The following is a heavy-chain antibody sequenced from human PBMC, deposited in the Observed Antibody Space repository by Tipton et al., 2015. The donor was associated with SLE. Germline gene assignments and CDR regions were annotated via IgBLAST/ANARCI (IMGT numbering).Heavy chain of an antibody. V-gene: IGHV4-39*07. J-gene: IGHJ4*02. CDR3: ARHPGASFDY. CDR2: LYYGGST. CDR1: GGSISSTDYY. Sequence: TLSLTCTISGGSISSTDYYWGCVRQPPGRGLEGIVNLYYGGSTHFNLPLKSRVTISVDTSKNQFSLKLRSVIAADTAVYYCARHPGASFDYWGQGTLVTVSS.